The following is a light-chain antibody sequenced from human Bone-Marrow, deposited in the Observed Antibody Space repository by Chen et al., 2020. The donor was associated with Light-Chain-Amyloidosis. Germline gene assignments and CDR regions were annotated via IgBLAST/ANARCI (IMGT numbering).Light chain of an antibody. Sequence: QSLLTQPPSASGTPGQRVTIPCSGSRSNIGSNTVNWYQQFPGTAPKVLIYSHTQRPSGVPDRFSGSKSGTSASLAISGLQSDDEADYYCAAWDDSLNGWVFGGGTKLTVL. V-gene: IGLV1-44*01. CDR2: SHT. J-gene: IGLJ3*02. CDR3: AAWDDSLNGWV. CDR1: RSNIGSNT.